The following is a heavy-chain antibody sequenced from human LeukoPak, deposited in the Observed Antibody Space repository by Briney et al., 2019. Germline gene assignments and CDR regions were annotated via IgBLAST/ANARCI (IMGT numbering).Heavy chain of an antibody. CDR2: IIDSGGST. Sequence: PGGSLRLSCATSGFTFTNYAMNWVRQAPGKGLEWVSGIIDSGGSTYYADSVKGRCTISRDNSKNTVSLQMNNLRAEDTAVYFCARHDSFIPYWGQGTLVTVTS. CDR1: GFTFTNYA. CDR3: ARHDSFIPY. V-gene: IGHV3-23*01. D-gene: IGHD3-16*02. J-gene: IGHJ4*02.